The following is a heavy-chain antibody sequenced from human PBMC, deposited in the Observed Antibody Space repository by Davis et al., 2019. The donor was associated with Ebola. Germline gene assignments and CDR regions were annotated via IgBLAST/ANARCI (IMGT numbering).Heavy chain of an antibody. D-gene: IGHD1/OR15-1a*01. CDR3: ARGDPTNYYYGMDV. Sequence: SETLSLTCTVSGGSISSYYWSWIRQPPGKGLEWIGYIYYSGSTYYNPSLKSRVTISVDTSKNQFSLKLSSVTAADTAVYYCARGDPTNYYYGMDVWGQGTTVTVSS. CDR2: IYYSGST. J-gene: IGHJ6*02. V-gene: IGHV4-59*12. CDR1: GGSISSYY.